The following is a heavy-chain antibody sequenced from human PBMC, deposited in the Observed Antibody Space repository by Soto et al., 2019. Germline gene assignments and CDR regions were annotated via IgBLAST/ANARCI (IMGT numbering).Heavy chain of an antibody. CDR2: ISHLEST. CDR3: ARGGGYDSFDY. Sequence: QLQLQESGSGLVKTSETLSLTCTVSGASISYGGFSWSWILQSPGKGLEWIGYISHLESTYFHPSFKSRLTMSIDRTRNQFSIKLSSVNAADMAVYYCARGGGYDSFDYWGQGVLVTVSS. V-gene: IGHV4-30-2*06. D-gene: IGHD5-12*01. J-gene: IGHJ4*02. CDR1: GASISYGGFS.